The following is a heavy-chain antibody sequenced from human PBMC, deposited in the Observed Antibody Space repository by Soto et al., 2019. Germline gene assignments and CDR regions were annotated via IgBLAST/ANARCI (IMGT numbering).Heavy chain of an antibody. CDR3: ARATDYYGSDLRRIYGMDV. CDR1: GGSISSGGYY. CDR2: IYYSGST. V-gene: IGHV4-31*03. D-gene: IGHD3-10*01. J-gene: IGHJ6*02. Sequence: TSETLSLTCTVSGGSISSGGYYWSWIRQHPGKGLEWIGYIYYSGSTYYNPSLKSRVTISVDTSKNQFSLKLSSVTAADTAVYYCARATDYYGSDLRRIYGMDVWGQGTTVTVSS.